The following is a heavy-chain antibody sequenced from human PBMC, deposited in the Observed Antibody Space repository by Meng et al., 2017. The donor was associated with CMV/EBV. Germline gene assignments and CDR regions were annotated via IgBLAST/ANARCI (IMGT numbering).Heavy chain of an antibody. CDR1: GGSISSGGYY. Sequence: SGGSISSGGYYWSWIRQHPGKGLEWIGSIYYRGSTYYNASLKSRLSISIDTSNNQFSLRLTSVSAADTAVYYCARGRDYGDYNWFDPWGQGTLVTVSS. V-gene: IGHV4-31*02. CDR3: ARGRDYGDYNWFDP. CDR2: IYYRGST. D-gene: IGHD4-17*01. J-gene: IGHJ5*02.